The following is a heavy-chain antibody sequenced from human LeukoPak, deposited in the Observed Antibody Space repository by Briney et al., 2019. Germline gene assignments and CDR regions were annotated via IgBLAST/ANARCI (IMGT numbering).Heavy chain of an antibody. CDR1: GFTFSSYA. D-gene: IGHD3-22*01. J-gene: IGHJ3*02. CDR3: ARGIYYYDSSGYSGADAFDI. V-gene: IGHV3-30*04. Sequence: PGGSLRLSCAASGFTFSSYAMHWVRQAPGKGLEWVAVISYDGSNKYYADSVKGRFTISRDNSKNTLYLQMNSLRAEDTAVYYCARGIYYYDSSGYSGADAFDIWAKGQWSPSLQ. CDR2: ISYDGSNK.